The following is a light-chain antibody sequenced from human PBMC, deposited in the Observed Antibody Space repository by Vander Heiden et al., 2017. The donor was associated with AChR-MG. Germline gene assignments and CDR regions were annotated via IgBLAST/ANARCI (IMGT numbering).Light chain of an antibody. V-gene: IGLV3-10*01. Sequence: SYALTQPPSVSVSPGQTARIPCSGDALPKKYAYWYQQKSGQAPVLVIYEDSKRPSGIPERFSGSSSGTMATLTISGAQVEDEADYYCYSTDSSGNHWVFGGGTKLTVL. CDR1: ALPKKY. J-gene: IGLJ3*02. CDR2: EDS. CDR3: YSTDSSGNHWV.